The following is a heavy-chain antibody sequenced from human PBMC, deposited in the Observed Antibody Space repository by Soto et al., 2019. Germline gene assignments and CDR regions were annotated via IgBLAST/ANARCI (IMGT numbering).Heavy chain of an antibody. CDR2: ISSSGSTI. V-gene: IGHV3-48*03. D-gene: IGHD1-1*01. J-gene: IGHJ6*02. Sequence: PGGSLRLSFAASGSTFTTYELNWVRRAPGKGLEWVSTISSSGSTIYYADSVKGRITISRDHAKNSLYLHINSLRAEDTGVYYGARNPFNFGMDVWGQGTTVTVSS. CDR1: GSTFTTYE. CDR3: ARNPFNFGMDV.